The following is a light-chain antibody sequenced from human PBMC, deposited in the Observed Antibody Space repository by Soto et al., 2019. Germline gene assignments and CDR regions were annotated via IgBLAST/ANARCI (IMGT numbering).Light chain of an antibody. Sequence: AILVSQSPSSLSASTGDRVTIPCRASQGISSYLAWYQQKPGKAPKLLIYAASTLQSGVPSRFSGSGSGTDFTLTISCLQSEDFATYYCQQYYSYPITFGQGTRLEIK. CDR2: AAS. J-gene: IGKJ5*01. CDR1: QGISSY. CDR3: QQYYSYPIT. V-gene: IGKV1-8*01.